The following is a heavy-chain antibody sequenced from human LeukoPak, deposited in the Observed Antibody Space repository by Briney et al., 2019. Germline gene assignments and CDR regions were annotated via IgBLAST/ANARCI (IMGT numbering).Heavy chain of an antibody. CDR3: AKEGSWETYYFGY. V-gene: IGHV3-30*18. CDR1: GFTFSSYG. J-gene: IGHJ4*02. Sequence: PGRSLRLSCAASGFTFSSYGMHWVRQAPGKGLEWVAVISYDGSNKYYADSVKGRFTISRDNSKNTLYLQMNSLRAEDTAVNYCAKEGSWETYYFGYWGQGTLVTVSS. D-gene: IGHD6-13*01. CDR2: ISYDGSNK.